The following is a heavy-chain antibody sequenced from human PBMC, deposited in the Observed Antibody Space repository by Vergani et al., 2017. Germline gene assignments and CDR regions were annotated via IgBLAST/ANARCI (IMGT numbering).Heavy chain of an antibody. V-gene: IGHV1-18*04. Sequence: QAQLVQSGAEVKKPGASVKVSCKASGYTFTSYGISWVRQAPGQGLEWMGWISAYNGNTNYAQKLQGRVTMTTDTSTSTAYMELRSLRSDDTAVYYCARDPDIVVVPAAPYYYYYYGMDVWGQGTTVTVSS. CDR1: GYTFTSYG. J-gene: IGHJ6*02. CDR2: ISAYNGNT. D-gene: IGHD2-2*01. CDR3: ARDPDIVVVPAAPYYYYYYGMDV.